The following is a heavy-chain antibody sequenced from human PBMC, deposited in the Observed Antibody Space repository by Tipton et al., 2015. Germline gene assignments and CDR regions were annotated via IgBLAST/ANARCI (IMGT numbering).Heavy chain of an antibody. Sequence: QLVQSGAEVKKPGTSVKVSCKASGFTFTSSAVQWVRQAPGKGLEWVSTISAGGDSTYYADSVKGRFTISRDNSKNTLFLQMNSLRAEDTAVYYCAKGSVVAVAGPYNWFDPWGQGTLVTVSS. CDR1: GFTFTSSA. D-gene: IGHD6-19*01. CDR3: AKGSVVAVAGPYNWFDP. J-gene: IGHJ5*02. V-gene: IGHV3-23*04. CDR2: ISAGGDST.